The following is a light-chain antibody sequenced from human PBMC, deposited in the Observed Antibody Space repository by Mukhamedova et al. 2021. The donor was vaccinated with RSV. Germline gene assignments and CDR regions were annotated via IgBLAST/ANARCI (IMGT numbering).Light chain of an antibody. CDR1: SGHY. V-gene: IGLV7-43*01. CDR3: LLYYGDVWV. CDR2: KTN. Sequence: SGHYPNWFQQKPGQAPRTLIYKTNNKYSWTPARFSGSLLGDKAALTLSGVQPEDEAEYYCLLYYGDVWVFGGGTKLTVL. J-gene: IGLJ3*02.